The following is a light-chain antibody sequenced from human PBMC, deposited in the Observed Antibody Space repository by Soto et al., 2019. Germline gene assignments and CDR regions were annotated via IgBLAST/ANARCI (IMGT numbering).Light chain of an antibody. V-gene: IGLV1-51*01. Sequence: QPVLTQPPPVSAAPGQKVTISCSGSSSNIGNNYVSWYQHLPGTAPKLLIYDNNKRPSGIPDRFSGSKSGTSATLGITGLQTGDEADYYCGTWDSSPSVGVLFGGGTKLTVL. CDR2: DNN. CDR1: SSNIGNNY. CDR3: GTWDSSPSVGVL. J-gene: IGLJ2*01.